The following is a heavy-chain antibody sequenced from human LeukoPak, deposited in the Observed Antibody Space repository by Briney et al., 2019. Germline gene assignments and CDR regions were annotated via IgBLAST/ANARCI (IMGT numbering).Heavy chain of an antibody. CDR2: ISGSGGST. V-gene: IGHV3-23*01. J-gene: IGHJ5*02. CDR3: AKTPLGSGVFDP. CDR1: GFTFSSYA. Sequence: HPGGSLRLSCAASGFTFSSYAMSWVRQAPGKGLEWVSAISGSGGSTYYADSVKGRFTISRDNSKNTLYLQMNSLRAEDTAVYYCAKTPLGSGVFDPWGQGTLVTVSS. D-gene: IGHD3-10*01.